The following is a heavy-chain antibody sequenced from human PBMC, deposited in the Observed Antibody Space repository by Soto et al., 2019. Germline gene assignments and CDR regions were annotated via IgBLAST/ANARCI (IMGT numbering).Heavy chain of an antibody. D-gene: IGHD6-13*01. CDR1: GGSVSSGSYY. Sequence: QVQLQESGPGLMKPSETLSLTCTVPGGSVSSGSYYWSWIRQPPGKGLEWIGYIYYSGSTNYNPSLKSRVTISVDTSKNQFSLKLSSVTAADTAVYYCAREVAAAGNDFDYWGQGTLVTVSS. V-gene: IGHV4-61*01. CDR2: IYYSGST. J-gene: IGHJ4*02. CDR3: AREVAAAGNDFDY.